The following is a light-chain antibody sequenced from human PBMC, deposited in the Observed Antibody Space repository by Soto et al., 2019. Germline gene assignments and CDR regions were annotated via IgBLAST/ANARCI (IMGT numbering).Light chain of an antibody. Sequence: DIQMTQSPSSVSASVGDRVIITCRASQAFGNLLAWYQQKPGKVPKLLIYAASTLQSGVPSRFSGSGSGTDFTLTISSLQPEDVATYYCQKCKVAPFTFGGGTKVEIK. CDR1: QAFGNL. CDR2: AAS. V-gene: IGKV1-27*01. J-gene: IGKJ4*01. CDR3: QKCKVAPFT.